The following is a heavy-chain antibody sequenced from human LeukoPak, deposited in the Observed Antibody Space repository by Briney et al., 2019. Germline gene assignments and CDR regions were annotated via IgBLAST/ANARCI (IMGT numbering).Heavy chain of an antibody. Sequence: ASVKVSCKASGYTFTGYYMHWVRQAPGQGLEWMGRINPNSGGTNYAQKFQGRVTMTRDTSISTAYMELSRLRSDDTAVYYCASRIEGATTLTVYWGQGTLVTVSS. V-gene: IGHV1-2*06. D-gene: IGHD1-26*01. CDR2: INPNSGGT. J-gene: IGHJ4*02. CDR3: ASRIEGATTLTVY. CDR1: GYTFTGYY.